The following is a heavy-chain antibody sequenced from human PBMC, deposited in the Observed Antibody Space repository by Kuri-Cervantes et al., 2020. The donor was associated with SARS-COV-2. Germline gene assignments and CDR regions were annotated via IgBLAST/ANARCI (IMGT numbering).Heavy chain of an antibody. CDR2: IYYSGST. D-gene: IGHD3-9*01. Sequence: SETLSLTCTVSGGSISSSSYYWGWIRQPPGKGLEWIGSIYYSGSTYYNPSLKSRVTISVDTSKNQFSLELSSVTAADTAVYYCARQVDYDILTYYGMDVWGQGTTVTVSS. CDR3: ARQVDYDILTYYGMDV. V-gene: IGHV4-39*01. CDR1: GGSISSSSYY. J-gene: IGHJ6*02.